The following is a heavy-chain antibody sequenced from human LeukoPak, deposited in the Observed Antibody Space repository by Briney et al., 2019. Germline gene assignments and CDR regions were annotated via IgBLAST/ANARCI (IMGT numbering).Heavy chain of an antibody. V-gene: IGHV1-69*04. CDR1: GGTFSSYA. CDR2: IIPILGIA. CDR3: ARDNGFWSGYYKYNWFDP. J-gene: IGHJ5*02. D-gene: IGHD3-3*01. Sequence: GASVKVSCKASGGTFSSYAISWVRQAPGQGLEWMGRIIPILGIANYAQKFQGRVTMTRDTSTSTVYMELSSLRSEDTAVYYCARDNGFWSGYYKYNWFDPWGQGTLVTVSS.